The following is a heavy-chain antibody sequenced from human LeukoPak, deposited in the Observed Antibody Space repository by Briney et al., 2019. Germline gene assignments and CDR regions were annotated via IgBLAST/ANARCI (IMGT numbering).Heavy chain of an antibody. CDR1: GFTFSSYG. CDR3: AKDSPYYGSGSFAFDY. Sequence: PGGSLRLSCAASGFTFSSYGMSWVRQAPGKGLEWVSAISGSGGSTYYADSVKGRFTISRDNSKNTLYLQMNSLRAEDTAVYYCAKDSPYYGSGSFAFDYWGQGTLVTVSS. D-gene: IGHD3-10*01. J-gene: IGHJ4*02. V-gene: IGHV3-23*01. CDR2: ISGSGGST.